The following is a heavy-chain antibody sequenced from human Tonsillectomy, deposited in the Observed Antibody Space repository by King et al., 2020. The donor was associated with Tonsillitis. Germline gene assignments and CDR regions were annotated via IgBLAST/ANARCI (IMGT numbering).Heavy chain of an antibody. D-gene: IGHD2-8*02. V-gene: IGHV3-23*04. J-gene: IGHJ6*02. Sequence: VQLVESGGGLVQPGGSLKLSCAASGFSFTNYAMNWVRQAPGKGLEWVSTISGSGGSTYYADSVKGRFTISRDNSKNTLYLQMNSLRAEDTAVYYCARDYFYSTGNYYNNHMDVWGRGTAVTVSS. CDR3: ARDYFYSTGNYYNNHMDV. CDR2: ISGSGGST. CDR1: GFSFTNYA.